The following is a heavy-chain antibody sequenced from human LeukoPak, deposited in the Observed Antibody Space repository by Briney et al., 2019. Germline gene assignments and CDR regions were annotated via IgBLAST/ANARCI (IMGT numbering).Heavy chain of an antibody. Sequence: PSETLSLTCAVSLGSLSGDYGSWSRQPPGKRLWWIGYIFYSRRTNYNPPPRRRDTISVDTSMNQYSLKLTSVTAADTAVYYCARLHADTSLTPYYYYIYVWGKGTTVTVSS. CDR2: IFYSRRT. CDR3: ARLHADTSLTPYYYYIYV. CDR1: LGSLSGDY. J-gene: IGHJ6*03. V-gene: IGHV4-59*08. D-gene: IGHD5-18*01.